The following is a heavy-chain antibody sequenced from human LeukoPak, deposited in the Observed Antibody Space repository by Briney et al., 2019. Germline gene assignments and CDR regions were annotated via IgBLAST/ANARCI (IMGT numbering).Heavy chain of an antibody. CDR3: ARDRAFLEWFGQGYFDY. CDR1: GFTFSSYW. Sequence: GGSLRLSCAASGFTFSSYWMSWVRQAPGKGLEWVANIKQDGSEKYYVDSVKGRFTISRDNAKNSLYLQMNSLRAEDTAVYYCARDRAFLEWFGQGYFDYWGQGTLVTVSS. J-gene: IGHJ4*02. CDR2: IKQDGSEK. V-gene: IGHV3-7*01. D-gene: IGHD3-3*02.